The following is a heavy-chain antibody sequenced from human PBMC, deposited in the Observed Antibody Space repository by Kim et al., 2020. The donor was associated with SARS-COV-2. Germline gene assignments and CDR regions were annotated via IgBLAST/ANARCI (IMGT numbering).Heavy chain of an antibody. CDR1: GGSVSSGSYY. Sequence: SETLSLTCTVSGGSVSSGSYYWSWIRQPPGKGLEWIGYIYYSGSTNYNPSLKSRVTISVDTSKNQFSLKLSSVTAADTAVYYCARDGPAARVRNYYYYGMDVWGQGTTVTVSS. CDR2: IYYSGST. D-gene: IGHD2-2*01. CDR3: ARDGPAARVRNYYYYGMDV. V-gene: IGHV4-61*01. J-gene: IGHJ6*02.